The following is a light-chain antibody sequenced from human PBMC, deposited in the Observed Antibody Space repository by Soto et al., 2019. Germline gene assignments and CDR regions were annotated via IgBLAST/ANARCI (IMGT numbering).Light chain of an antibody. CDR1: SSNIGSYP. CDR3: AAWDASLSGHV. J-gene: IGLJ1*01. V-gene: IGLV1-47*02. Sequence: QSVLTQSPSASGTPGQRVTISCYGSSSNIGSYPVYWYQQLPGTAPKLLINSDDQRPSGVPVRFSASKSGTSASLAISGLRSEDEADYYCAAWDASLSGHVFGAGTKLTVL. CDR2: SDD.